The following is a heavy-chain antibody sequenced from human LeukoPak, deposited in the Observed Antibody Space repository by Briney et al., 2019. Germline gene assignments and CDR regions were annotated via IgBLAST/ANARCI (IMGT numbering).Heavy chain of an antibody. CDR3: AHRRYLYGSWNYGSFDY. CDR2: IYWDDDK. J-gene: IGHJ4*02. CDR1: GFSLSSSGVG. Sequence: SGPTLVNPTQTLTLTCTFFGFSLSSSGVGVGWVRQPPGEALEWLALIYWDDDKRYSPSLRNRLTISKDTSKNQVVLTMTNVDPVDTGTYYCAHRRYLYGSWNYGSFDYWGQGTLVTVSS. V-gene: IGHV2-5*02. D-gene: IGHD6-19*01.